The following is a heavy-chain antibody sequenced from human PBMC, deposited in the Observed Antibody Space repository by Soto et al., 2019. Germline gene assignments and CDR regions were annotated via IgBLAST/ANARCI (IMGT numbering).Heavy chain of an antibody. CDR2: IYPGDSDT. D-gene: IGHD2-2*01. CDR1: GYSFTSYW. J-gene: IGHJ6*03. Sequence: GESLKISCKGSGYSFTSYWIGWVRQMPGKGLEWMGIIYPGDSDTRYSPSFQGQVTISADKSISTAYLQWSSLKASDTAMYYCARGGKDIVVVPAAREAHYYYYMDVWGKGTTVTVS. CDR3: ARGGKDIVVVPAAREAHYYYYMDV. V-gene: IGHV5-51*01.